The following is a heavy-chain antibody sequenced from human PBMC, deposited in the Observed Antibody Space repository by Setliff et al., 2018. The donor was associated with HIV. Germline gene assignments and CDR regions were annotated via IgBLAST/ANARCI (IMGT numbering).Heavy chain of an antibody. CDR1: GYTFTSYY. V-gene: IGHV1-46*01. J-gene: IGHJ5*02. CDR3: ARVRYCSGGSCYGGEYWFDP. Sequence: ASVKVSCKASGYTFTSYYIPWVRQAPGQGLEWMGVIHPSGGSTSYAQSFQDRVTMTRDTSTSTVYMELSSLRSEDTAVHYCARVRYCSGGSCYGGEYWFDPWGQGTLVT. CDR2: IHPSGGST. D-gene: IGHD2-15*01.